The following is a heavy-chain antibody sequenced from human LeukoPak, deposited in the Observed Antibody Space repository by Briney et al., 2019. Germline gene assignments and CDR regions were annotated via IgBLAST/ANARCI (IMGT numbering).Heavy chain of an antibody. J-gene: IGHJ4*02. CDR3: ARHAIDSSGYYLHYFDY. Sequence: SETLSLTCTVSGGPFSTNSNYWGWIRQPPGKGLEWIGRLYYSGSTYYNPSLKSRVTISVDTSKNQFSLKLSSVTAADTAVYYCARHAIDSSGYYLHYFDYSGQGTLVTVSS. CDR2: LYYSGST. D-gene: IGHD3-22*01. V-gene: IGHV4-39*01. CDR1: GGPFSTNSNY.